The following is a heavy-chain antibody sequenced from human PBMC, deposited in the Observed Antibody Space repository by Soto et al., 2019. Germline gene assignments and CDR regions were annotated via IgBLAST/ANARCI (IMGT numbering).Heavy chain of an antibody. D-gene: IGHD2-21*02. J-gene: IGHJ6*02. CDR3: GGEMAAIPNAVMAG. V-gene: IGHV1-69*01. Sequence: YSVQVSCTAPGGTFSNYAISWVRQSPGQGLEWMGGIIPIFGTANYAQKFQGRVTITADESTSTAYMELSSLRSEDTAVYYWGGEMAAIPNAVMAGWGHGTSVTVYS. CDR1: GGTFSNYA. CDR2: IIPIFGTA.